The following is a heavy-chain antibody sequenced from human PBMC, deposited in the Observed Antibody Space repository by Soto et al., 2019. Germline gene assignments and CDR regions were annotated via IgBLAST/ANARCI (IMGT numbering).Heavy chain of an antibody. J-gene: IGHJ4*02. V-gene: IGHV3-30*18. Sequence: GGSLRLSCAASGFSFSSYGVHWVRQAPGKGLEWVAVISYDGSNKYYADSVKGRFTISRDNSKNTLYLQMNSLRAEDTAVYYCAKDAVLAAAMWWGQGTLVTVSS. D-gene: IGHD6-13*01. CDR3: AKDAVLAAAMW. CDR2: ISYDGSNK. CDR1: GFSFSSYG.